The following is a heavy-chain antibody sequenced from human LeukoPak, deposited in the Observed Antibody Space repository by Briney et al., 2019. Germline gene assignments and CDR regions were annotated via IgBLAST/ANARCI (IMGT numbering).Heavy chain of an antibody. CDR2: ISGNAGST. J-gene: IGHJ5*02. V-gene: IGHV3-23*01. CDR3: AREAPRIAVAADYL. CDR1: GFTFSSYG. Sequence: GGSLRLSCAASGFTFSSYGMSWVRQAPGKGLEWVSDISGNAGSTYYADSVKGRFTISRDNAKNSLYLQMNSLRAEDTAVYYCAREAPRIAVAADYLWGQGTLVTVSS. D-gene: IGHD6-19*01.